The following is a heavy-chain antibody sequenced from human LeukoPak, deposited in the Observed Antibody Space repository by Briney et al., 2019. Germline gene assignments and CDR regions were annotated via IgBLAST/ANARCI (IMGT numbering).Heavy chain of an antibody. CDR1: GGSISSTSYY. Sequence: SETLSLTCTVSGGSISSTSYYWGWIRQPPGKGLEWIGSIYYSGSTYYNPSLKSRVTISVDTSKNQFSLRLGSVTAADTAMYYCAHFRGGAFDFWGQGTMVTVSS. CDR3: AHFRGGAFDF. J-gene: IGHJ3*01. D-gene: IGHD3-16*01. V-gene: IGHV4-39*01. CDR2: IYYSGST.